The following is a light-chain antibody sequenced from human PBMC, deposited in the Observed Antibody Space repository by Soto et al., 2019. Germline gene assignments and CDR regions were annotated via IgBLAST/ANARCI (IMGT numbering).Light chain of an antibody. J-gene: IGKJ1*01. CDR1: QSVSSSY. V-gene: IGKV3-20*01. Sequence: EIVSTQSPGTLSLSPGERATLSCRASQSVSSSYLAWYQQKPGQAPRLLIYGASSRATGIPDRFSGSGSGTDFTLTISRLEPEDSAVYYCQQHGTTVGQGTKVDIK. CDR2: GAS. CDR3: QQHGTT.